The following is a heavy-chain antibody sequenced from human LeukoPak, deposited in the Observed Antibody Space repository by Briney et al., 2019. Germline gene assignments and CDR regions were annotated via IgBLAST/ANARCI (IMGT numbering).Heavy chain of an antibody. D-gene: IGHD3-3*01. V-gene: IGHV3-21*04. CDR3: AKPFGFLEWLYGGYFDS. Sequence: GGSLRLSCAASGFTFSSYSMNWVRQAPGKGLEWVSSISSSSSHIYYADSVKGRFTISRDNSKNTVFLQMHSLTAEDTAVYYCAKPFGFLEWLYGGYFDSWGQGTLVTVSS. CDR1: GFTFSSYS. J-gene: IGHJ4*02. CDR2: ISSSSSHI.